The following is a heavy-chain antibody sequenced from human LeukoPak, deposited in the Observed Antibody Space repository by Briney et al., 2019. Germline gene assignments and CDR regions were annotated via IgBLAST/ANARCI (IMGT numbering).Heavy chain of an antibody. CDR3: ARGEARHSSSWSSPRHNYMDV. J-gene: IGHJ6*03. CDR1: GGSFSGYY. Sequence: SETLSLTCAVYGGSFSGYYWSWIRQPPGKWLEWIGEINHSGSTNYNPSLKSRVTISVDTSKNQFSLKLSSVTAADTAVYYCARGEARHSSSWSSPRHNYMDVWGKGTTVTVSS. CDR2: INHSGST. D-gene: IGHD6-13*01. V-gene: IGHV4-34*01.